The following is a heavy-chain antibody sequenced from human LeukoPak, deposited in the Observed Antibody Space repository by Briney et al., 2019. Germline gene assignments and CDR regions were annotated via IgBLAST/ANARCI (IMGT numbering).Heavy chain of an antibody. CDR1: GYTFNSSY. Sequence: ASVKVSCKASGYTFNSSYMHWVRQAPGQGLEWMGIINPSDDSTRYAQKFQGRVTMTKDTSTNTVYMHLSSLSSDDTAVYYCARAHYESSAYRHAVYFGYWGQGTLVTVSS. CDR3: ARAHYESSAYRHAVYFGY. CDR2: INPSDDST. D-gene: IGHD3-22*01. V-gene: IGHV1-46*02. J-gene: IGHJ4*02.